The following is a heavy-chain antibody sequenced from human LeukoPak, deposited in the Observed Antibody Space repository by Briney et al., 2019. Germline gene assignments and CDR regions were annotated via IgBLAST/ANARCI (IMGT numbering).Heavy chain of an antibody. V-gene: IGHV3-74*01. CDR3: ARDRGMIDAFDM. J-gene: IGHJ3*02. CDR2: INSDGNSP. CDR1: GVTFSNYW. Sequence: PGESLRLSCAASGVTFSNYWMHWVRQAPGKGLVWVSRINSDGNSPSYAESLKGRFTITRDNDKNTLLQQMTSTYAEATACYYVARDRGMIDAFDMWGQGTMVTVSS. D-gene: IGHD3-10*01.